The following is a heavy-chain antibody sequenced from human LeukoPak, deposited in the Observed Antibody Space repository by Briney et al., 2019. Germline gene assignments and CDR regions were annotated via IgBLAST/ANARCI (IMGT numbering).Heavy chain of an antibody. Sequence: GGSLRLSCAASGFTFSNYAMSWVRQAPGKGLEWVSAILGSGGSTYYADSVKGRFTVSRDNSKSTLYLQMNSLRAEDTALYYCARWGDYDVLTGYYVPDYWGQGTLVTVSS. D-gene: IGHD3-9*01. J-gene: IGHJ4*02. V-gene: IGHV3-23*01. CDR2: ILGSGGST. CDR3: ARWGDYDVLTGYYVPDY. CDR1: GFTFSNYA.